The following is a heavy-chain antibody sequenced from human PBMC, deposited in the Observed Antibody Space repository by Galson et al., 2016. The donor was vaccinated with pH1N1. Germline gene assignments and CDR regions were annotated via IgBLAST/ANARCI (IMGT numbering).Heavy chain of an antibody. CDR1: GGTFTPYW. CDR3: ARAGKSVDTTMVNRGYFDY. Sequence: SVKVSCKASGGTFTPYWMFWMRQAPGQGLEWMGRINPKTAYTTYAEKFRGRVTMTRDTSTSIVYMELSSLRSEDTAVYYCARAGKSVDTTMVNRGYFDYWGQGTLVTVSS. D-gene: IGHD5-18*01. CDR2: INPKTAYT. J-gene: IGHJ4*02. V-gene: IGHV1-2*06.